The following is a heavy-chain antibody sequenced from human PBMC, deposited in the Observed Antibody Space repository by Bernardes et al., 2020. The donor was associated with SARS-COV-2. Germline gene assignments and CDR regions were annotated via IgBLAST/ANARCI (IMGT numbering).Heavy chain of an antibody. CDR3: AKGHSRYYYGMDV. CDR2: VRVTSTGATT. J-gene: IGHJ6*02. V-gene: IGHV3-49*03. D-gene: IGHD5-18*01. Sequence: GGSLRLSCTTSGFTLGDYGMSWCRQAPGKGLEWIGVVRVTSTGATTVYAASVRGRFTISRDNSRTTLYLQMNSLRAEDTAVYYCAKGHSRYYYGMDVWGQGTTVTVSS. CDR1: GFTLGDYG.